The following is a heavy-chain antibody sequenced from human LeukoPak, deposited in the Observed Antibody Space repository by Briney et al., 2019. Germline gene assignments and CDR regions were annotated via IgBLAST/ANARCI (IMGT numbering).Heavy chain of an antibody. J-gene: IGHJ4*02. D-gene: IGHD3-22*01. CDR3: ARQNYYDSSGYPISDAFFDY. Sequence: GESLKISCKGSGYSFTSYWIGWVRQMPGQGLEWMGIIYPGDSDTRYSPSFQGQVTISADKSISTAYLQWSSLKASDTAMYYCARQNYYDSSGYPISDAFFDYWGQGTLVTVSS. V-gene: IGHV5-51*01. CDR2: IYPGDSDT. CDR1: GYSFTSYW.